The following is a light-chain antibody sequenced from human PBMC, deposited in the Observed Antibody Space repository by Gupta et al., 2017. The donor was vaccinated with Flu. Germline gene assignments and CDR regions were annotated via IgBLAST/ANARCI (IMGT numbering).Light chain of an antibody. J-gene: IGKJ2*03. CDR2: GAS. Sequence: EIVMTQSPATLSVSPGERATLSCRASQSVSSNLAWYQQKPGQAPRLLIYGASTRATGIPARFSGSGYGKELTLTISSLQSEESAVYYCQQYNNWPQGGEYSFGQGTKLEIK. CDR1: QSVSSN. CDR3: QQYNNWPQGGEYS. V-gene: IGKV3-15*01.